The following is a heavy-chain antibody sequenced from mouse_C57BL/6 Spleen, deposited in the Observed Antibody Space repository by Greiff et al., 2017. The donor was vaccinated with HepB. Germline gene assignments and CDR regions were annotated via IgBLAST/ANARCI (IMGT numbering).Heavy chain of an antibody. D-gene: IGHD1-1*01. CDR1: GYTFTDYE. CDR2: IDPETGGT. CDR3: TRGSTTVATFDY. V-gene: IGHV1-15*01. J-gene: IGHJ2*01. Sequence: QVQLKESGAELVRPGASVTLSCKASGYTFTDYEMHWVKQTPVHGLEWIGAIDPETGGTAYNQKFKGKAILTADKSSSTAYMELRSLTSEDSAVYYCTRGSTTVATFDYWGQGTTLTVSS.